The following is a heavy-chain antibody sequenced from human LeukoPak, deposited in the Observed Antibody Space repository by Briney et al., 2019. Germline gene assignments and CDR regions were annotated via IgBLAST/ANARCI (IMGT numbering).Heavy chain of an antibody. D-gene: IGHD4-17*01. V-gene: IGHV3-23*01. J-gene: IGHJ3*02. Sequence: GGSLRLSCAAYGITFRSYAMNWVRQAPGKGLEWVSAISGSGSATYYADSVKGRFTISRDNSKNTLYLQMNSLRAEDTAVYYCEKDQYGEAFDIWGPGTMVTVSS. CDR3: EKDQYGEAFDI. CDR1: GITFRSYA. CDR2: ISGSGSAT.